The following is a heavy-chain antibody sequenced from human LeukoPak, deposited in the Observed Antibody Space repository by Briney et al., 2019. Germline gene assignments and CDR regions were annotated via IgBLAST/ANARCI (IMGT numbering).Heavy chain of an antibody. J-gene: IGHJ4*02. CDR3: ARGGEEMATIWDTGIDY. V-gene: IGHV1-2*02. CDR2: INPNSGGT. D-gene: IGHD5-24*01. CDR1: GYTFTGYY. Sequence: GASVKVSCKASGYTFTGYYMHWVRQAPGQGLEWMGWINPNSGGTNYAQKFQGRVTMTRDTSISTAYMELSRLRSDDTAVYYCARGGEEMATIWDTGIDYWGQGTLVTVSS.